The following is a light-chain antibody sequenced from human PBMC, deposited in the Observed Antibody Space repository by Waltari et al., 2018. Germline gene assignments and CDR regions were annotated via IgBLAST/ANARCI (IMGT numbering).Light chain of an antibody. Sequence: QSGLTQPASVSGSPGQSITISCIGTSSDIGAYDYVSWYQQHPGKAPKLLIYDVRDRPSGGSHRLAGSKSGNAASLTISGLQAEDEATYYCSSPTTRSTQVFGSGTKVTV. CDR3: SSPTTRSTQV. CDR1: SSDIGAYDY. CDR2: DVR. V-gene: IGLV2-14*01. J-gene: IGLJ1*01.